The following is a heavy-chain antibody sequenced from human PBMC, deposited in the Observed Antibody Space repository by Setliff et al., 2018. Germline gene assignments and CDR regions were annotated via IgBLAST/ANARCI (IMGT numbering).Heavy chain of an antibody. J-gene: IGHJ5*01. CDR1: GFTFNNFA. CDR3: ARQATDS. Sequence: PGGSLRLSCAASGFTFNNFAMHWVRQAPGKGLEWVAVIWYDGSNKYYADSVKGRFTISRDNSKNTLYLQMNSLRAEDTALYYCARQATDSWGQGTLVTVSS. CDR2: IWYDGSNK. V-gene: IGHV3-33*01.